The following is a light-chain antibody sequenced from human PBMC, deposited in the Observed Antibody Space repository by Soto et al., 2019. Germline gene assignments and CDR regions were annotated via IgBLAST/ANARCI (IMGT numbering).Light chain of an antibody. CDR1: SSNIVAGYD. CDR3: QSYVSSLIVSKV. CDR2: ANS. J-gene: IGLJ1*01. V-gene: IGLV1-40*01. Sequence: QSVLTQPPSVSGAPGQRVTISCSGSSSNIVAGYDVQWYRQFPGTAPKLIIYANSDRPSGVPDRFSGSKSGTSASLAITGLQAEDEADYYCQSYVSSLIVSKVFGNGTKVTVL.